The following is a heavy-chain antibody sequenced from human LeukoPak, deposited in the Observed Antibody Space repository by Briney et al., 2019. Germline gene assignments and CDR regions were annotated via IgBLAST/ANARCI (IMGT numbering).Heavy chain of an antibody. CDR3: AREHSGLEGYPDC. V-gene: IGHV4-4*07. J-gene: IGHJ4*02. CDR1: GGSINSYY. Sequence: SETLSLTCTISGGSINSYYWSWIRQPAGKGLEWIGRVYASGNTNFNPSLKSRVIMSVDTSKNQFSLKLSSVTAADTAVYYCAREHSGLEGYPDCWGQGTLVTVPS. CDR2: VYASGNT. D-gene: IGHD6-25*01.